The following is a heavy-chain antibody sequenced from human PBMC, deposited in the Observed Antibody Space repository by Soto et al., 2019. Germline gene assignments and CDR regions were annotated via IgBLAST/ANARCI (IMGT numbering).Heavy chain of an antibody. Sequence: EVYLAQSGAEVKKPGESLKISCKGSGYNFNRYWIGWVRQMPGKGLEWMGVIYPGDSDTRYSPSLQGQVTISADKSSSGAYLQWSSLQASDTATYYCARSLVNGTYEAFDIWGQGTMVTVSS. V-gene: IGHV5-51*03. CDR2: IYPGDSDT. D-gene: IGHD6-13*01. J-gene: IGHJ3*02. CDR3: ARSLVNGTYEAFDI. CDR1: GYNFNRYW.